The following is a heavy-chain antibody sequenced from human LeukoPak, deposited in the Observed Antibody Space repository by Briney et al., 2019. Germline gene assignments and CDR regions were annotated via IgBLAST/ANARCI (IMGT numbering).Heavy chain of an antibody. CDR2: IDSDGSTT. Sequence: GGSLRLSCAASGFTFSSYWMHWVRQAPGKGLVWVSRIDSDGSTTSYADSVKGRFTISRDNAKHTLYLQMNRLRAEDTAVYYCARDEQHLVPFDYWGQGTLVTVSS. CDR1: GFTFSSYW. CDR3: ARDEQHLVPFDY. J-gene: IGHJ4*02. V-gene: IGHV3-74*01. D-gene: IGHD6-13*01.